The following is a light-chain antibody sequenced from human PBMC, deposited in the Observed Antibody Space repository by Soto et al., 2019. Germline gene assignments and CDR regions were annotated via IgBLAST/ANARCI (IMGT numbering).Light chain of an antibody. CDR2: GAS. CDR1: HSISNHY. V-gene: IGKV3-20*01. J-gene: IGKJ1*01. CDR3: QQYGSSGT. Sequence: IMLKQSPGTLSLSVGERATLSCRASHSISNHYLAWYQQKPGPAPRLRIFGASNMATGMPDRFSGSASGTDFTITISRLEPEDFAVYSCQQYGSSGTFGQGTKVDIK.